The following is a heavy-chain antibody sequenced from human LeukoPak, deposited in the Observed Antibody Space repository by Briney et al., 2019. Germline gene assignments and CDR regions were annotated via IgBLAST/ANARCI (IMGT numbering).Heavy chain of an antibody. CDR1: GGSIRSDY. Sequence: PSETLSLTCTVSGGSIRSDYWSWIRQPPGKKLEWIGYLSDTGSTNYNPSLKSRVTISRDTSENQFSLKLSSVTAADTAVYYCARVGYSSIWYGPTCFDYWGQGSLVTVSS. D-gene: IGHD6-13*01. J-gene: IGHJ4*02. CDR3: ARVGYSSIWYGPTCFDY. V-gene: IGHV4-59*01. CDR2: LSDTGST.